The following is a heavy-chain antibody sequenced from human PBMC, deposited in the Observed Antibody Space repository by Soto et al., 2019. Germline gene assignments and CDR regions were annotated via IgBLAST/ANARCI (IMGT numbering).Heavy chain of an antibody. Sequence: QVQVVESGGGVVQPGRSLRLSCAASGFIFRSSGMHWVRQAPGKGPEWVAAISHDGSSKSYGDSVKGRLTISRDTSKNTLYLQMDSLSAEDTAVYYCAKDWINTWSFDYWGQGALVTVSS. CDR2: ISHDGSSK. J-gene: IGHJ4*02. CDR1: GFIFRSSG. CDR3: AKDWINTWSFDY. V-gene: IGHV3-30*18. D-gene: IGHD2-2*03.